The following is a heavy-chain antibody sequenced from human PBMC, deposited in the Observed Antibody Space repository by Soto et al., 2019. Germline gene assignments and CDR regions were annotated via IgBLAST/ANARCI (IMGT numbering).Heavy chain of an antibody. CDR3: ARDPIPQGGPGGMDV. J-gene: IGHJ6*02. Sequence: PGGSLRLSCAASGFTVSSNYMSWVRQAPGKGLEWVSVIYSGGSTYYADSVKGRFTISRDNSKNTLYLQMNSLRAEGTAVYYCARDPIPQGGPGGMDVWGQGTTVTVSS. D-gene: IGHD2-15*01. V-gene: IGHV3-53*01. CDR2: IYSGGST. CDR1: GFTVSSNY.